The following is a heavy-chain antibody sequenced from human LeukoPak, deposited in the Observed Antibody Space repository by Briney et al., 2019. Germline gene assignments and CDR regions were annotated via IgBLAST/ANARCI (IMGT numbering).Heavy chain of an antibody. D-gene: IGHD2-15*01. CDR1: GFTFSNYG. Sequence: GRSLRLSCAASGFTFSNYGMHWVRQAPGKGLEWVAVIWYDGSSKYYIDSVKGRCTISRDNSKNSLYLQMNSLRAEDTAVYYCARRCSGGSCPGTYWGQGTLVTVSS. CDR2: IWYDGSSK. CDR3: ARRCSGGSCPGTY. V-gene: IGHV3-33*01. J-gene: IGHJ4*02.